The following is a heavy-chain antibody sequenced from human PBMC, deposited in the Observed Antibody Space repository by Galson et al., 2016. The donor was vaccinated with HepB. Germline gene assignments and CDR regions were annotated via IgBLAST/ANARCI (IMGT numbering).Heavy chain of an antibody. V-gene: IGHV4-30-2*01. CDR3: ARAGRHSGYEAPNWFDP. CDR1: GGSISSGGYS. J-gene: IGHJ5*02. Sequence: TLSLTCAVSGGSISSGGYSWSWIRQPPGKGLEWIGYIYHSGSTYYNPSLKSRVTIPVDRSKKQFSLKVRSVTPADTAVYFWARAGRHSGYEAPNWFDPWGQGTLVTVSS. CDR2: IYHSGST. D-gene: IGHD5-12*01.